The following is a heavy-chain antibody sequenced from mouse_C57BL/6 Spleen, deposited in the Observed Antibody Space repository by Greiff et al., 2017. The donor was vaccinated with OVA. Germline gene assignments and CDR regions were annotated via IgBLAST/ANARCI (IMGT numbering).Heavy chain of an antibody. D-gene: IGHD4-1*01. Sequence: EVQLQESGPGLAKPSPSLSLSCSVTGYSITSAYWNWIRKFPGNKLEYIGYISYSGSTYYNPSLKSRISRTRDTSKNQYYLQLNSVTTEDTATYYCARTGSYAMDDWGQGTSVTVSS. J-gene: IGHJ4*01. CDR2: ISYSGST. CDR3: ARTGSYAMDD. CDR1: GYSITSAY. V-gene: IGHV3-8*01.